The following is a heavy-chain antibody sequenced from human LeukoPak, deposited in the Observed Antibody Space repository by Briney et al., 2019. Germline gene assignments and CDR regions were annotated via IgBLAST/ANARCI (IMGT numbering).Heavy chain of an antibody. CDR2: IYHSGST. CDR3: ARSSSSARRYYFDY. Sequence: SETLSLTCAVSGGSISSSNWWSWVRQPPGKGLERIGEIYHSGSTNYNPSLKSRVTISVDKSKNQFSLKLSSVTAADTAVYYCARSSSSARRYYFDYWGQGTLVTVSS. D-gene: IGHD6-6*01. V-gene: IGHV4-4*02. J-gene: IGHJ4*02. CDR1: GGSISSSNW.